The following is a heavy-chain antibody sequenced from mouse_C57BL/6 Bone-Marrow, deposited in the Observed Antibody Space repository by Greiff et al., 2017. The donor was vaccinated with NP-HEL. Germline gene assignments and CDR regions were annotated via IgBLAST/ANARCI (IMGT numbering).Heavy chain of an antibody. V-gene: IGHV5-16*01. CDR3: ARDRAPITTVGRGHWYFDV. CDR2: INYDGSST. J-gene: IGHJ1*03. D-gene: IGHD1-1*01. CDR1: GFTFSDYY. Sequence: EVQRVESEGGLVQPGSSMKLSCTASGFTFSDYYMAWVRQVPEKGLEWVANINYDGSSTYYLDSLKSRFIISRDNAKNFLYLQMSSLKSEDTATYYCARDRAPITTVGRGHWYFDVWGTGTTVTVSS.